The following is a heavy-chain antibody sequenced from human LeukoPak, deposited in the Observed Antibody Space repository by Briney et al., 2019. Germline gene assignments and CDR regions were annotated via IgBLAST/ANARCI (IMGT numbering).Heavy chain of an antibody. Sequence: SETLSLTCTVSGGSISSYYWSWIRQPPGKGLEWIGYIYTSGSTNYNPSLKSRVTMSVDTSKNQFSLKLNSVTAADTAVYYCARDKRSGYSYGYWFDPWGQGTLVTVSS. V-gene: IGHV4-4*08. J-gene: IGHJ5*02. CDR1: GGSISSYY. CDR3: ARDKRSGYSYGYWFDP. D-gene: IGHD5-18*01. CDR2: IYTSGST.